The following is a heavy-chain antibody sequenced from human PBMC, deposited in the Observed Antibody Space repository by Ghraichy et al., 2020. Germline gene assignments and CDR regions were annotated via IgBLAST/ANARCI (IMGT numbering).Heavy chain of an antibody. V-gene: IGHV3-74*01. Sequence: GGSLRLSCAASGFTFNTFFMHWVRQGPGKGLVWVSRIKSDGSSATYADSVKGRFTISRDNAKNTLYLQMNSLRAEDTAVYYCARHHGSGTYALDYWGQGTLVTVSS. CDR1: GFTFNTFF. CDR3: ARHHGSGTYALDY. J-gene: IGHJ4*02. D-gene: IGHD3-10*01. CDR2: IKSDGSSA.